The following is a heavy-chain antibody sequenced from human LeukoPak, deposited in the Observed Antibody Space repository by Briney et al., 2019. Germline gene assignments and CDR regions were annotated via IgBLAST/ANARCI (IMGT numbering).Heavy chain of an antibody. D-gene: IGHD2-15*01. Sequence: SETLSLICAVSGGSISSGGYSWSWIRQPPGKGLEWIGYIYHSGSIYYNPSLKSRVTISVDRSKNQFSLKVNSVTAADTAVYYCARASSPDCTGGSCHGYFDLWGRGTLVTVSS. CDR3: ARASSPDCTGGSCHGYFDL. CDR1: GGSISSGGYS. J-gene: IGHJ2*01. CDR2: IYHSGSI. V-gene: IGHV4-30-2*01.